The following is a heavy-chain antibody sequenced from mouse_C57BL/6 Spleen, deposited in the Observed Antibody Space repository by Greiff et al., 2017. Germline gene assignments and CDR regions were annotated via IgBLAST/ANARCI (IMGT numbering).Heavy chain of an antibody. CDR1: GFTFSDYY. Sequence: EVMLVESEGGLVQPGRSMKLSCTASGFTFSDYYMAWVRQVPEKGLEWVANINYDGSSTYYLDSLKSRFIISRDNAKNILYLQMSSLKSEDTATYYCARAPHYYGSYYFDYWGQGTTLTVSS. V-gene: IGHV5-16*01. D-gene: IGHD1-2*01. J-gene: IGHJ2*01. CDR2: INYDGSST. CDR3: ARAPHYYGSYYFDY.